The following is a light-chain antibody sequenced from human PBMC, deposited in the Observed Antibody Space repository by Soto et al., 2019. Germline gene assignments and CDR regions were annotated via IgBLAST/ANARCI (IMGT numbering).Light chain of an antibody. V-gene: IGKV1-12*01. J-gene: IGKJ3*01. CDR2: AAS. CDR1: RSLSSW. Sequence: DIPMTQSPSSVSASVGDRVTITCRASRSLSSWLAWYQQKPGKAPKLLIYAASSLQSGVPSRFSGSGSGTDFNFTISSLQPEDFATYYCQQATTFPITFGPGTKVDVK. CDR3: QQATTFPIT.